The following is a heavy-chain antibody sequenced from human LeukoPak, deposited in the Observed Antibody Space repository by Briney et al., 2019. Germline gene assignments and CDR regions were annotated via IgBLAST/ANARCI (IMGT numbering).Heavy chain of an antibody. CDR3: ARGRILGLESFFDL. D-gene: IGHD3-16*01. Sequence: GGSLRLSCAASGFTFSSYSMNWVRQAPGKGLEWVSSISSSSSYIYYADSVKGRFTISRDNAKNSLYLQMNSLRAEDTAVYYCARGRILGLESFFDLWGQGPLSPSPQ. J-gene: IGHJ4*02. CDR2: ISSSSSYI. CDR1: GFTFSSYS. V-gene: IGHV3-21*01.